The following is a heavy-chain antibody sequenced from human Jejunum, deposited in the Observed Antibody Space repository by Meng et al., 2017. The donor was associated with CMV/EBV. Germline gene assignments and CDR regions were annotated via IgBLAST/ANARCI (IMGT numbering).Heavy chain of an antibody. J-gene: IGHJ4*02. CDR1: GFTFTEFG. CDR3: ARDRAYWSASPLGLN. D-gene: IGHD3-3*01. Sequence: SGFTFTEFGITWVRPAPGQGLECLGWISAFSGNTDYAQKFRGRVTMTTDTSTSTAYMELRSLRSDDTAVYYCARDRAYWSASPLGLNWGQGTLVTVSS. CDR2: ISAFSGNT. V-gene: IGHV1-18*01.